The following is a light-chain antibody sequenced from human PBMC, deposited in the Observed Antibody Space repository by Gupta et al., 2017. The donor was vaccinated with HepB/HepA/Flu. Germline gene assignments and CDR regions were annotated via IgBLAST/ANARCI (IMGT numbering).Light chain of an antibody. Sequence: LLTQPPGTLSLFPGERATLSCRASQSISVNFLVWYQQKLGQAPRLLFYATSRATNIPNGVSGSGCGTGFTPTFDRLETEVVGVYYCQQDDTSPYTFGQGTKVEIK. V-gene: IGKV3-20*01. CDR2: ATS. J-gene: IGKJ1*01. CDR3: QQDDTSPYT. CDR1: QSISVNF.